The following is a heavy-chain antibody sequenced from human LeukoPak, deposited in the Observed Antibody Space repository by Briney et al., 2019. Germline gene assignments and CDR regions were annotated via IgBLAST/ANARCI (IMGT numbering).Heavy chain of an antibody. CDR1: GFTFSSYG. CDR2: ISYDGSNK. Sequence: PGGSLRLSCAASGFTFSSYGMHWVRQAPGKGLEWVAVISYDGSNKYYADSVKGRFTISRDNSKNTLYLQMNSLRAEDTAVYYCAKADGSGSHDYWGQGTLVTVSS. D-gene: IGHD3-10*01. V-gene: IGHV3-30*18. CDR3: AKADGSGSHDY. J-gene: IGHJ4*02.